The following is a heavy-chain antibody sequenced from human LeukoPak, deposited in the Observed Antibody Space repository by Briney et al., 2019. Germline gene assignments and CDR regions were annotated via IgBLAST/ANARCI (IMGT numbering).Heavy chain of an antibody. CDR1: GYTLTELS. CDR3: ARSKSVKYSSSWCFDY. D-gene: IGHD6-13*01. CDR2: FDPEDGET. Sequence: ASVNVSCKVSGYTLTELSMHWVRQVPGKGLEWMGGFDPEDGETIYAQKFQGRVTMTRDTSISTAYMELSRLRSDDTAVYYCARSKSVKYSSSWCFDYWGQGTLVTVSS. J-gene: IGHJ4*02. V-gene: IGHV1-24*01.